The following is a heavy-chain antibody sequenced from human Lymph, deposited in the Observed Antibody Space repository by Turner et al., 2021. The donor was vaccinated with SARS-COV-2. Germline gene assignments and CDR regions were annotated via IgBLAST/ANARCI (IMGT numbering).Heavy chain of an antibody. D-gene: IGHD2-15*01. V-gene: IGHV1-46*01. J-gene: IGHJ4*02. CDR3: ARVGLGGFDY. CDR2: INPSGDST. Sequence: HVQLVQYGDEVKKPGAAVMVSCKASDNTFTSYYMHWVRQAAGQGLEWIGIINPSGDSTSYAQKIQGRVTMTRDTFKSTVYMELSSLRSEDTAVYYCARVGLGGFDYWGQGTPFTVSS. CDR1: DNTFTSYY.